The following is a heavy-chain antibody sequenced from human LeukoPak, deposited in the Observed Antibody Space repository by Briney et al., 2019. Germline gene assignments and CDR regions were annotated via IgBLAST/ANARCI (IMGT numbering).Heavy chain of an antibody. V-gene: IGHV4-4*07. CDR2: IYTSVST. CDR1: GGSISSYY. CDR3: ARDHQFWSGYYYYYYMDV. Sequence: SETLSLTCTVSGGSISSYYWSWIRQPAGKGLEWIGRIYTSVSTNYNPSLKSRVTTSVDTSKNQFSMKLSSVTAADTAVYYCARDHQFWSGYYYYYYMDVWGKGTTVTV. J-gene: IGHJ6*03. D-gene: IGHD3-3*01.